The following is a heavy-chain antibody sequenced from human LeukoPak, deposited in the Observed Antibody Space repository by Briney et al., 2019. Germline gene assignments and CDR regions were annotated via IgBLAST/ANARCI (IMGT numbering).Heavy chain of an antibody. Sequence: SETLSLTCTVSGGSISSYYWSWIRQPPGKGLEWIGYIYYSGSTNYNPSLKSRVTISVDTSKNQFSLKLSSVTAADTAVYYCARDLSSGYNWFDPWGQGTLVTVSS. CDR2: IYYSGST. D-gene: IGHD3-22*01. CDR3: ARDLSSGYNWFDP. V-gene: IGHV4-59*12. J-gene: IGHJ5*02. CDR1: GGSISSYY.